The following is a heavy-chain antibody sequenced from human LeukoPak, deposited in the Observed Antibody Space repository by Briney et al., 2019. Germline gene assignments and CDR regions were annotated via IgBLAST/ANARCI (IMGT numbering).Heavy chain of an antibody. Sequence: GESLQISCKGSGYSFTSYWIGWVRQLPGKGLEWMGIIYPGDSDTRYSPSFQGQVTISADKSISTAYLQWSSLKASDTAMYYCARQPYCGGDCSEYFQHWGQGTLVTVSS. CDR1: GYSFTSYW. V-gene: IGHV5-51*01. J-gene: IGHJ1*01. CDR2: IYPGDSDT. CDR3: ARQPYCGGDCSEYFQH. D-gene: IGHD2-21*02.